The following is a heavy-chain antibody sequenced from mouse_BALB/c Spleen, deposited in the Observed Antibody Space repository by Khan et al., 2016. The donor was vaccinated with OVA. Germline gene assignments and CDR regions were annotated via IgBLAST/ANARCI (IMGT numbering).Heavy chain of an antibody. CDR3: ARQPYYHYNVMDY. Sequence: QVQLKESGPGLVAPSQSLSITCTISGFSLTNYGIHWVRQPPGKGLEWLVVIWSDGSTTYNSALKSRLSISKDNSKRQVSLKMNSLQTEDTAMYYCARQPYYHYNVMDYWGQGTSVTVSS. D-gene: IGHD2-10*01. CDR2: IWSDGST. J-gene: IGHJ4*01. V-gene: IGHV2-6-1*01. CDR1: GFSLTNYG.